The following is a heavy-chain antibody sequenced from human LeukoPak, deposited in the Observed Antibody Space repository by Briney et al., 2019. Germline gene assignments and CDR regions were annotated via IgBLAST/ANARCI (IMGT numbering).Heavy chain of an antibody. J-gene: IGHJ3*02. CDR3: AKVFSGGPNYDAFDI. CDR2: ITDSGSYT. D-gene: IGHD6-25*01. Sequence: GGSLRLSCAASGFTFSSYALSWVRQAPGKGLEWVSGITDSGSYTYYADSVKGRFTISRDNSKNTLYLQMDSLRAEDTALYFCAKVFSGGPNYDAFDIWGQGTMVTVSS. CDR1: GFTFSSYA. V-gene: IGHV3-23*01.